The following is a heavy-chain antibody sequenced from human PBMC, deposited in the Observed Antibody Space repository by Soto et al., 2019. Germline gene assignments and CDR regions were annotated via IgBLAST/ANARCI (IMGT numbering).Heavy chain of an antibody. D-gene: IGHD2-21*02. J-gene: IGHJ4*02. CDR1: GFTFCGSA. V-gene: IGHV3-73*02. Sequence: EVQLVESGGGLVQPGGSLKLSCAASGFTFCGSAMHWVRQASGKGLEWVGRIRSKANSYATAYAASVKGRFTISRDDSKNTAYLQMNSLKTEDTAVYYCTTREYTSAAYCGGDCYSRDYWGQGTLVTVSS. CDR2: IRSKANSYAT. CDR3: TTREYTSAAYCGGDCYSRDY.